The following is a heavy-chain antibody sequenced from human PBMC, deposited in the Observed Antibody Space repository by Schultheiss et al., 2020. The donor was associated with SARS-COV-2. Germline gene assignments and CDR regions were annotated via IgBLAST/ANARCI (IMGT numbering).Heavy chain of an antibody. CDR1: GGSISSYY. V-gene: IGHV4-59*01. CDR3: ARAPMPQNYYGMDV. J-gene: IGHJ6*02. D-gene: IGHD2-2*01. Sequence: SQTLSLTCTVSGGSISSYYWSWIRQPPGKGLEWIGYIYYSGSTNYNPSLKSRVTISVDTSKNQFSLKLSSVTAADTAVYYCARAPMPQNYYGMDVWGQGTTVTVSS. CDR2: IYYSGST.